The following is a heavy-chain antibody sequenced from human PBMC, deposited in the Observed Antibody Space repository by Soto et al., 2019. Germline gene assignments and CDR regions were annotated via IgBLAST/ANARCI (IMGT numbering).Heavy chain of an antibody. CDR2: IIPVLGTT. J-gene: IGHJ6*02. V-gene: IGHV1-69*08. D-gene: IGHD2-21*02. Sequence: QVQLVQSGAEVKKPGSSVKVSCRASGDTFSSYTVNWVRQAPGRGLEWLGRIIPVLGTTDYAQKFKGRVTITADKSTTIVYMELSSLRSEDRAVYYCARRRYCGYDCYHKHSYGMDVWGQGTTVTVAS. CDR1: GDTFSSYT. CDR3: ARRRYCGYDCYHKHSYGMDV.